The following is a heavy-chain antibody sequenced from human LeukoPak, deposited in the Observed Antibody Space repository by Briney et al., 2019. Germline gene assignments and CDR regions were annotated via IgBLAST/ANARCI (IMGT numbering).Heavy chain of an antibody. CDR3: ARVPGAAAGQFPIDY. Sequence: ASVKVSCKVSGYTLTELSMHWVRQAPGKGLEWMGGFDPEDGETIYAQKFQGRVTMTRDTSISTAYMELSRLRSDDTAVYYCARVPGAAAGQFPIDYWGQGTLVTVSS. D-gene: IGHD6-13*01. CDR2: FDPEDGET. CDR1: GYTLTELS. V-gene: IGHV1-24*01. J-gene: IGHJ4*02.